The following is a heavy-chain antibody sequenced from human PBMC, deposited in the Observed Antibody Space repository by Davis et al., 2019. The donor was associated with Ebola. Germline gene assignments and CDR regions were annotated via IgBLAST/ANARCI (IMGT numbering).Heavy chain of an antibody. Sequence: MPGGSLRLSCAVYGGSFSGYYWSWIRQPPGKGLEWIGEINHSGGTNYNPSLKSRVTISVDTSKNQFSLKLSSVTAADTAVYYCARTLPGRIVVVPAAFNWFDPWGQGTLVTVSS. D-gene: IGHD2-2*01. CDR2: INHSGGT. V-gene: IGHV4-34*01. CDR1: GGSFSGYY. CDR3: ARTLPGRIVVVPAAFNWFDP. J-gene: IGHJ5*02.